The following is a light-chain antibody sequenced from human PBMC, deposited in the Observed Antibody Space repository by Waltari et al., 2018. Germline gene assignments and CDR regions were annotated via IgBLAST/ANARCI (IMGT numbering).Light chain of an antibody. CDR3: SSYAHNNHFV. V-gene: IGLV2-8*01. Sequence: QSVLTQPPSATGPPGQSVTISCSATNSYVGAYTSVTWYQQHPGKVPKLLIYEVTKRPSGVPDRFSGSKSGNTASLTVSGLQADDEADYYCSSYAHNNHFVFGTGTKVTVL. CDR2: EVT. CDR1: NSYVGAYTS. J-gene: IGLJ1*01.